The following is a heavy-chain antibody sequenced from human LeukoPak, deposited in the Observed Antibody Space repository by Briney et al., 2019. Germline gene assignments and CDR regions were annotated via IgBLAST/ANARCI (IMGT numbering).Heavy chain of an antibody. D-gene: IGHD1-14*01. Sequence: ASVKVSCKASGYTFTSYYMHWVRQAPGQGLEWMGIINPSGGSTSYAQKFQGRVTMPRDTSTSTVYMELSSLRSEDTAVYYCARDMSDRYYFDYWGQGTLVTVSS. V-gene: IGHV1-46*01. CDR2: INPSGGST. CDR1: GYTFTSYY. J-gene: IGHJ4*02. CDR3: ARDMSDRYYFDY.